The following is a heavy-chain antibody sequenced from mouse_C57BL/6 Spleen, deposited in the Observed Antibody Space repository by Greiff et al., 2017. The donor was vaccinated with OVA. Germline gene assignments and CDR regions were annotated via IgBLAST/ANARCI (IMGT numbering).Heavy chain of an antibody. CDR1: GYSITSGYD. J-gene: IGHJ3*01. CDR2: ISYSGST. Sequence: EVQLQESGPGMVKPSQSLSLTCTVTGYSITSGYDWHWIRHFPGNKLEWMGYISYSGSTNYNPSLKSRISITHDTSKNHFFLKLNSVTTEDTATYYCARGDYGSPWFAYWGQGTLVTVSA. V-gene: IGHV3-1*01. D-gene: IGHD1-1*01. CDR3: ARGDYGSPWFAY.